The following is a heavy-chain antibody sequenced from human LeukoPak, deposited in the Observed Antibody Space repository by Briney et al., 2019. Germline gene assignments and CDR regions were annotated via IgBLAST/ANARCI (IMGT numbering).Heavy chain of an antibody. J-gene: IGHJ5*02. Sequence: ASVKVSCKASGGTFSIYAISWVRQAPGQGLEWMGGIIPIFGTANYAQKFQGRVTITADKSTSTAYMELSSLRSEDTAVYYCARDNSVRDEAWWFNPWGQGTLVTVSS. CDR3: ARDNSVRDEAWWFNP. D-gene: IGHD5-24*01. CDR2: IIPIFGTA. CDR1: GGTFSIYA. V-gene: IGHV1-69*06.